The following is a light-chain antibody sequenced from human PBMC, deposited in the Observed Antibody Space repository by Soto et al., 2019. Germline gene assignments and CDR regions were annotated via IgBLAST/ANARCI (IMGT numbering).Light chain of an antibody. CDR2: GNS. CDR1: SSNIGAGYD. J-gene: IGLJ1*01. Sequence: QSVLTQPPSVSGVPGQRVTISCTGSSSNIGAGYDVHWYQQLPGTAPKLLIYGNSNRPSGVPDRFSGSKSGTSASLAITGLRAKVGATYTSRPSDSTLGVYVFGPGTKLPVL. V-gene: IGLV1-40*01. CDR3: RPSDSTLGVYV.